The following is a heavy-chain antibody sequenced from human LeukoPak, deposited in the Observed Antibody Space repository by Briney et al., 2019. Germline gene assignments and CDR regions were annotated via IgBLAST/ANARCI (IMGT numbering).Heavy chain of an antibody. CDR3: AREARYYDSSGYYYWFDP. CDR2: IYYSGST. CDR1: RGSISSYY. Sequence: SETLSLTCTVSRGSISSYYWSWIRQPPGKGLEWIGYIYYSGSTNYNPSLKGRVTISVDTSKNQFSMKLSSVTAADTAVYYCAREARYYDSSGYYYWFDPWGQGTLVTVSS. V-gene: IGHV4-59*01. D-gene: IGHD3-22*01. J-gene: IGHJ5*02.